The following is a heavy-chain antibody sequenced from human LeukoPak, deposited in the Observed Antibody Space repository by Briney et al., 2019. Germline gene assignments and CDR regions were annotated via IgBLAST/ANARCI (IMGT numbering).Heavy chain of an antibody. CDR2: IFSGGST. J-gene: IGHJ4*02. CDR3: ARGRGPLRAEFGD. D-gene: IGHD3-16*01. Sequence: SETLSLTCNVSGGSLSSHYCSWIRQAPGKGLEWIGFIFSGGSTNYNPSLKSRVSISMDTSQNQFSLKLTSVTAADTAVYYCARGRGPLRAEFGDWGQGALVTVSS. V-gene: IGHV4-4*09. CDR1: GGSLSSHY.